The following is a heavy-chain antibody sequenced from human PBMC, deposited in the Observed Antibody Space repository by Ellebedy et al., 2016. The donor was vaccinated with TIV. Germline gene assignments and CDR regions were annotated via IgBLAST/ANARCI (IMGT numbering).Heavy chain of an antibody. CDR3: ARENSSSSNGAYVY. D-gene: IGHD6-6*01. CDR2: INPSGGRI. V-gene: IGHV1-46*01. Sequence: ASVKVSCXASGYTFSNYYIHWVRQAPGQGLEWMGLINPSGGRISYAQNFQGRVTMTRATSTSTVYMELRSLRSEDTAVYYCARENSSSSNGAYVYWGQGTLGTVSS. CDR1: GYTFSNYY. J-gene: IGHJ4*02.